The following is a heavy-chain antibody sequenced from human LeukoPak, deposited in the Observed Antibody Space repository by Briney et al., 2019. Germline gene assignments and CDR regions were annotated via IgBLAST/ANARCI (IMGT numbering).Heavy chain of an antibody. CDR1: GFTFTSSA. CDR2: IVVGSGNT. Sequence: SVKVSCKASGFTFTSSAMQWVRQARGQRLEWIGWIVVGSGNTNYAQKFQERVTITRDMSTSTAYMELSSLRSEDTAVYYCAAAAGREGYAFDIWGQGTMVTVSS. D-gene: IGHD6-13*01. J-gene: IGHJ3*02. CDR3: AAAAGREGYAFDI. V-gene: IGHV1-58*02.